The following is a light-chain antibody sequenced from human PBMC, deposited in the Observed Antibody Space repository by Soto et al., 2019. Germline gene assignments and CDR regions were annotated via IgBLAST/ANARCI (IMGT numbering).Light chain of an antibody. CDR2: GAS. J-gene: IGKJ4*01. CDR1: QSISSK. Sequence: EIVMTQSPATLSVSPGERATLSCRASQSISSKLAWYQQKPGQAPRLLIYGASTRATGIPVRFSGSGSGTEFTLTITSLQSEDFAVYYCQEYNNWHPITFGGGTKVDXK. V-gene: IGKV3-15*01. CDR3: QEYNNWHPIT.